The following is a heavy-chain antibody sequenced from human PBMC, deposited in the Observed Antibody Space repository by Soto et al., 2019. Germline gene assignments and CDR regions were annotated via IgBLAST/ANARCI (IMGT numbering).Heavy chain of an antibody. J-gene: IGHJ4*02. CDR2: ISYDGSNK. CDR1: GFTFSSYG. CDR3: AKAGYSGSYFDY. Sequence: QVQLVESGGGVVQPGRSLRLSCAASGFTFSSYGMHWVRQAPGKGLEWVAVISYDGSNKYYADSVKGRFTFSRDNSKNTLYLQMYSLRPEDTAVYYCAKAGYSGSYFDYWGQGTLVTVSS. V-gene: IGHV3-30*18. D-gene: IGHD5-12*01.